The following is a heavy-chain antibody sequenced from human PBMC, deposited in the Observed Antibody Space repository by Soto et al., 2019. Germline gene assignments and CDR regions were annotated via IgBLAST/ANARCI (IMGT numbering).Heavy chain of an antibody. D-gene: IGHD6-13*01. J-gene: IGHJ4*02. V-gene: IGHV4-4*07. CDR3: ARDPNGRGSSSWYAFDY. Sequence: PSETLSLTCTVSGGSISSCYWSWIRQPAGKGLEWIGRIYTSGSTNYNPSLKSRVTMSVDTSKNQFSLKLSSVTAADTAVYYCARDPNGRGSSSWYAFDYWGQGTLVTVSS. CDR2: IYTSGST. CDR1: GGSISSCY.